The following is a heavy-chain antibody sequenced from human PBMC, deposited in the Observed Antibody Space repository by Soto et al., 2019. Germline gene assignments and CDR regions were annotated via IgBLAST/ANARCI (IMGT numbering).Heavy chain of an antibody. D-gene: IGHD3-3*01. CDR2: IFFTGAT. Sequence: XETLSLTCIVAGYSVTSGQSYWSWIRQPPGKGLEWIGHIFFTGATTYSHSLKGRVTMSLDTSKSHFSLNLTSVTAADSATYFCARARSDSAGSSFGRRMDVWGQGTTVTVSS. J-gene: IGHJ6*02. CDR3: ARARSDSAGSSFGRRMDV. CDR1: GYSVTSGQSY. V-gene: IGHV4-61*03.